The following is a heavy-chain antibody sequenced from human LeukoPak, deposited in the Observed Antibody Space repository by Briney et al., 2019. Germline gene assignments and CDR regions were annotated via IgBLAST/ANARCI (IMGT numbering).Heavy chain of an antibody. CDR2: ISSSSSYI. CDR3: ATKKKKQPYNWFDP. V-gene: IGHV3-21*01. Sequence: GGSLRLSCAASGFTFSSYSMNWVRQAPGKGLEWVSSISSSSSYIYYADSVKGRFTISRDNAKSSLYLQMNSLRAEDTAVYFCATKKKKQPYNWFDPWGQGTLVTVSS. J-gene: IGHJ5*02. CDR1: GFTFSSYS. D-gene: IGHD6-13*01.